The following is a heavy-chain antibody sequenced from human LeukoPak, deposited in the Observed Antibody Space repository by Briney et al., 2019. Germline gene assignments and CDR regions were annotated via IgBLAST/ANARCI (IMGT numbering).Heavy chain of an antibody. J-gene: IGHJ4*02. Sequence: GGSLRLSCAASGISVSTNYMSWVRQAPGKGLEWVSIAFSDGRTFYADSVKGRFTISRDSSKNTVFLQMNSLRAEDTAVYYCARGDFDYWGQGTLVTVSS. CDR3: ARGDFDY. CDR1: GISVSTNY. V-gene: IGHV3-53*01. CDR2: AFSDGRT.